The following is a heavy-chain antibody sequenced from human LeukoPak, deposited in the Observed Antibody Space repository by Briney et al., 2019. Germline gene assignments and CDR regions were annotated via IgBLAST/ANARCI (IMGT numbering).Heavy chain of an antibody. J-gene: IGHJ6*02. Sequence: GASVKVSCKASGYTFTGYYMHWVRQAPGQRLEWMGWINPNSGGTNYAQKFQGRVTMTRDTSISTAYMELSRLRSDDTAVYYCARDQTVTTEYYYYGMDVWGQGTTVTVS. V-gene: IGHV1-2*02. CDR1: GYTFTGYY. D-gene: IGHD4-17*01. CDR2: INPNSGGT. CDR3: ARDQTVTTEYYYYGMDV.